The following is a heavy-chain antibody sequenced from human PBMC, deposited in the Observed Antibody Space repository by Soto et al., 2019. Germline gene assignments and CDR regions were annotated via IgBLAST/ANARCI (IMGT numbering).Heavy chain of an antibody. CDR3: AKVHMPAVGATTVMAFDI. CDR2: ISYDGNNK. D-gene: IGHD1-26*01. J-gene: IGHJ3*02. CDR1: GFTFSSYG. V-gene: IGHV3-30*18. Sequence: GGSLRISCAASGFTFSSYGMHWVRQAPGKGLEWGAVISYDGNNKYYADSVKGRFTNSRDNPKNSLYLQMNSLRAEDTAVYYCAKVHMPAVGATTVMAFDIWGQGTMVTVS.